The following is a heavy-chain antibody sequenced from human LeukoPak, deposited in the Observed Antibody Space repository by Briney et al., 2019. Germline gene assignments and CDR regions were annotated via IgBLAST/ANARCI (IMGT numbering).Heavy chain of an antibody. CDR1: GFTFDDYT. CDR2: ISWDGGST. D-gene: IGHD3-10*01. CDR3: AKESRGFGEFNSFDY. J-gene: IGHJ4*02. Sequence: GGSLRLSCAASGFTFDDYTMHCVRQAPGKGLEWVSLISWDGGSTYYADSVKGRFTISRDNSKNSLYLQMNSLRTEDTALYYCAKESRGFGEFNSFDYWGQGTLVTVSS. V-gene: IGHV3-43*01.